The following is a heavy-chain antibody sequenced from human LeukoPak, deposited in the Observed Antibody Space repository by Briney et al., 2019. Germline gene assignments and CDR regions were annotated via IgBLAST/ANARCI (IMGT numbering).Heavy chain of an antibody. CDR2: ISAYNGNT. J-gene: IGHJ3*02. CDR1: GYTFTSYG. CDR3: ARGTKGIVVVVAGDAFDI. Sequence: ASVKVSCKASGYTFTSYGISWVRQAPGQGLEWMGWISAYNGNTNYAQKLQGRVTMTTDTSTSTAYMELGSLRSDDTAVYYCARGTKGIVVVVAGDAFDIWGQGTMVTVSS. D-gene: IGHD2-15*01. V-gene: IGHV1-18*04.